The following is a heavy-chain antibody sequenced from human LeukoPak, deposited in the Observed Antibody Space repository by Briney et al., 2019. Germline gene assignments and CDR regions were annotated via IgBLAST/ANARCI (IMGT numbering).Heavy chain of an antibody. V-gene: IGHV4-39*07. CDR2: IYYNGKT. CDR1: DGSISSGSYY. D-gene: IGHD3-22*01. J-gene: IGHJ4*02. CDR3: ARVLVDYDSSGYYYHYFDY. Sequence: SETLSLTCTVSDGSISSGSYYWAWIRQPPGKGPEWIGSIYYNGKTYYNPSLKSRVTISIDTSNNKFSLKLSSVTAADTAVYYCARVLVDYDSSGYYYHYFDYWGQGTLVTVSS.